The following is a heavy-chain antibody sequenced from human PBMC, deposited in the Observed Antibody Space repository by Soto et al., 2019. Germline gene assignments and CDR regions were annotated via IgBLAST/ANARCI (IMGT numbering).Heavy chain of an antibody. CDR2: IDPGGTYT. J-gene: IGHJ3*02. CDR3: AASRSYDTTGYLAGNDAFDI. CDR1: GYTFTCCY. V-gene: IGHV1-46*01. Sequence: GASVKVSCKASGYTFTCCYIHWVRQAPGQGPEWMGVIDPGGTYTDYAQRFQGRVTMTRDTSTSTVYMELSSLRSEDTAVYYCAASRSYDTTGYLAGNDAFDIWGQGTMVTVSS. D-gene: IGHD3-22*01.